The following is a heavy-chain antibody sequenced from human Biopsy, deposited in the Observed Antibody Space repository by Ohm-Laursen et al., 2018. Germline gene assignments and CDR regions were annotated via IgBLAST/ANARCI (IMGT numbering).Heavy chain of an antibody. CDR3: TKNTQWEGSGYLDAFHI. J-gene: IGHJ3*02. Sequence: SLRLSCAASGFSFSSYWMHWVRQGPGKGLEWVAGISWSSDSITYAKSVTGRFTISRDNGENSLYLQMNSLRPEDTALYYCTKNTQWEGSGYLDAFHIWGHGAMVTVSS. CDR2: ISWSSDSI. V-gene: IGHV3-9*01. CDR1: GFSFSSYW. D-gene: IGHD3-22*01.